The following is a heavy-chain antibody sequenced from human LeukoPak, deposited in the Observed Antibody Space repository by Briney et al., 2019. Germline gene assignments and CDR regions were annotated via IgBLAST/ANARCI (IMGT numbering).Heavy chain of an antibody. Sequence: GGSLRLSCAASGFTFSSYAMSWVRQAPGNGLEWVSAISGSGGSTYYADSVKGRFTISRDNSKNTLYLQMNSLRAEDTAVYYCAKRCEKSGSCYSRSDPWGQGTLVTVSS. V-gene: IGHV3-23*01. J-gene: IGHJ5*02. CDR1: GFTFSSYA. D-gene: IGHD2-15*01. CDR2: ISGSGGST. CDR3: AKRCEKSGSCYSRSDP.